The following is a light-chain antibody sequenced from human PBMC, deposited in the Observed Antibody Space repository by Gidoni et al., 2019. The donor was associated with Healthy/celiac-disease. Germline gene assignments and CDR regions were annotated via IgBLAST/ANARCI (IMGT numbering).Light chain of an antibody. J-gene: IGKJ1*01. CDR2: GAS. Sequence: EIIFTQSLGTLSLSPGERATLSCRASQSVSSSYLAWYQQKPGQAPRLLIYGASSRATGIPDRFSGSGCGTDCNLTISRLEPEEFAVYYCQQDGSSPWTFGKGTKVEIK. CDR3: QQDGSSPWT. V-gene: IGKV3-20*01. CDR1: QSVSSSY.